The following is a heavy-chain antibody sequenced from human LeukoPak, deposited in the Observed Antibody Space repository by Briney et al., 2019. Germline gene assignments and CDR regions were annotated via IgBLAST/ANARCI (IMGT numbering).Heavy chain of an antibody. CDR2: IYSGGST. Sequence: PGGSLRLSCAASGFTVSSNYMSWVRQALGKGLEWVSVIYSGGSTYYADSVKGRFTISRDNSKNTLYLQMNSLRAEDTAVYYCAREWIQQRLFDYWGQGTLVTVSS. D-gene: IGHD5-18*01. J-gene: IGHJ4*02. CDR3: AREWIQQRLFDY. V-gene: IGHV3-66*01. CDR1: GFTVSSNY.